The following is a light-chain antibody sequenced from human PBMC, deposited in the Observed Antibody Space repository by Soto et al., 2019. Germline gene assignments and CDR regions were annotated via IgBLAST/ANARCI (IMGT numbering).Light chain of an antibody. CDR2: EVS. J-gene: IGLJ3*02. V-gene: IGLV2-14*01. Sequence: QSVLTQPASVSGSPGQSVTISCTGTSSDVGGYNYVSWYQHHPGKAPKLMIYEVSNRPSGVSNRFSGSKSGNTASLTISGVQAEDEADYYCTSYRSSSTWVFGGGTKVTVL. CDR3: TSYRSSSTWV. CDR1: SSDVGGYNY.